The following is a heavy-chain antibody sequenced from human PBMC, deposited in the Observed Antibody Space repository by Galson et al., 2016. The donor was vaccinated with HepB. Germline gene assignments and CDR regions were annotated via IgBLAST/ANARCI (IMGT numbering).Heavy chain of an antibody. CDR3: AKDRTLSSDYFDS. V-gene: IGHV3-23*01. J-gene: IGHJ4*02. CDR1: GFTFSSYA. Sequence: SLRLSCAASGFTFSSYAMSWVRQTPGKGLEWVSSISATGGSTHYADSVKGRFPISRDNSENTLYLQMDSLRAEDTALYYCAKDRTLSSDYFDSWGQGTLVTVSS. CDR2: ISATGGST.